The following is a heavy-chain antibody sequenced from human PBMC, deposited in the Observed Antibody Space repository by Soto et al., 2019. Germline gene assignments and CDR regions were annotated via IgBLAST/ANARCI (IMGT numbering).Heavy chain of an antibody. V-gene: IGHV3-21*01. J-gene: IGHJ4*02. D-gene: IGHD6-19*01. CDR1: GITFSSYS. CDR2: ISSSSSYI. Sequence: PGGSLRLSCAASGITFSSYSMNWVRQAPGKGLEWVSSISSSSSYIYYADSVKGRFTISRDNAKNSLYLQMNSLRAEDTAVYYCARDAPRIAVAGTGDYWGQGTLVTVSS. CDR3: ARDAPRIAVAGTGDY.